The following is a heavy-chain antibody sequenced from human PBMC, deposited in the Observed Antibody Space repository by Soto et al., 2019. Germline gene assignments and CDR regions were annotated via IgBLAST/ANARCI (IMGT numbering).Heavy chain of an antibody. CDR3: ARYTYNISPFDY. CDR2: TTSDGSSK. J-gene: IGHJ4*02. V-gene: IGHV3-74*01. Sequence: GGSLRLSCAASGFTFSNYWMHWVRQVPGKGLVWVSRTTSDGSSKSYADSVKGRFTISRDNAKNTVFLQMDSLRAEDTAVYYCARYTYNISPFDYWGQGTLVTVSS. CDR1: GFTFSNYW. D-gene: IGHD1-1*01.